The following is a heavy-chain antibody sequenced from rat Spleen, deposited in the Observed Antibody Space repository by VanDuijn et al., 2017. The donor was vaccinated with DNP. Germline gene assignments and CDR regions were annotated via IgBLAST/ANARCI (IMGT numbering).Heavy chain of an antibody. V-gene: IGHV1-43*01. J-gene: IGHJ1*01. CDR3: ARRRLPYWYFDF. D-gene: IGHD1-4*01. CDR1: GYTFTSYY. Sequence: QVQLQQSGTELAKPGSSVKISCKASGYTFTSYYIAWIKQATGQGLDYIGYINTGSGGTNYNEKFKGKATLTVDKSSSTAFMQLNSLTPDDSAVYYCARRRLPYWYFDFWGSGTMVTVSS. CDR2: INTGSGGT.